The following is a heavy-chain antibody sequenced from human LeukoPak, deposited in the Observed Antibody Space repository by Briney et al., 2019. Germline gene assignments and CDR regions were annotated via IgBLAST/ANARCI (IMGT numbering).Heavy chain of an antibody. V-gene: IGHV4-39*07. CDR1: GGHISSSSYY. CDR2: IYYSGST. J-gene: IGHJ4*02. Sequence: SETLSLTCTVSGGHISSSSYYWGWIRQPPGKGLEWIGSIYYSGSTYYNPSLKSRVTISVDTSKNQFSLKLSSVTAADTAVYYCARDPQGHFDYWGQGTLVTVSS. CDR3: ARDPQGHFDY.